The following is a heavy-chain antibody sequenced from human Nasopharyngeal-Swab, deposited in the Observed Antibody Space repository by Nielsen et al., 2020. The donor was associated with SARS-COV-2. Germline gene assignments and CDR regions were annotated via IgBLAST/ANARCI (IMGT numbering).Heavy chain of an antibody. CDR2: ISWNSGSL. J-gene: IGHJ4*02. Sequence: SLKISCAASGFTFEDYAMHWVRQAPGKGLEWVSGISWNSGSLGYADFVKGRFTISRDNAKNSLYLQMNSLRAEDTALYYCAGIAGAGGPFDYWGQGTLVTVSS. CDR1: GFTFEDYA. D-gene: IGHD6-19*01. V-gene: IGHV3-9*01. CDR3: AGIAGAGGPFDY.